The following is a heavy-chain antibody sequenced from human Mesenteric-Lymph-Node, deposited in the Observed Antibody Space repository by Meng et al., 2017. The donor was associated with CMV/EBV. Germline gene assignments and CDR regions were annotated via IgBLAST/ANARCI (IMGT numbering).Heavy chain of an antibody. CDR3: ARDGSFGDEGYFDY. Sequence: SECTSTASYIPCVRRAPGQGLEWMGIITPSDGSTSYVQKFQGRVTVTRDTSTSTVYMELSSLRSEDTAVYYCARDGSFGDEGYFDYWGQGTLVTVSS. J-gene: IGHJ4*02. V-gene: IGHV1-46*01. CDR1: ECTSTASY. D-gene: IGHD3-10*01. CDR2: ITPSDGST.